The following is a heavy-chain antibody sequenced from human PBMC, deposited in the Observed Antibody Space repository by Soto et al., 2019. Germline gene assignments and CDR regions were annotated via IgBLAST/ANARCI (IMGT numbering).Heavy chain of an antibody. CDR2: LYYSGST. CDR3: ASTLSGIFDY. D-gene: IGHD3-10*01. Sequence: QVQLQESGPGLVKPSQTLSLTCTVSGGSISSGGYYWSWIRQHPGKGLEWIGYLYYSGSTYYNPSLKSRVNISGDTSKNQFSQKLSSVTAADKAGYYCASTLSGIFDYWGQGTLVTVYS. CDR1: GGSISSGGYY. V-gene: IGHV4-31*03. J-gene: IGHJ4*02.